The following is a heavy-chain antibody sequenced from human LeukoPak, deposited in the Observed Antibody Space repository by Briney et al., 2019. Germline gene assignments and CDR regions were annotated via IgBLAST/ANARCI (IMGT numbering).Heavy chain of an antibody. CDR2: IYYSGST. CDR3: ASLPGGISIDF. V-gene: IGHV4-39*01. CDR1: GGSISSSTYY. D-gene: IGHD2/OR15-2a*01. Sequence: SDTLSLTRTVSGGSISSSTYYWGCIRHPPGKWLEWIGSIYYSGSTYYNPALKSRVTISVDTSKHQFSLKLSSVPAADTAVYYCASLPGGISIDFWGQGTLVTVSS. J-gene: IGHJ4*02.